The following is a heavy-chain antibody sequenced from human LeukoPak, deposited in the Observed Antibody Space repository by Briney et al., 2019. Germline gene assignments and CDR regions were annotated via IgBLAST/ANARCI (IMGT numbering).Heavy chain of an antibody. CDR3: ARDYMVRGVFDY. CDR2: ISPIRGIA. D-gene: IGHD3-10*01. J-gene: IGHJ4*02. V-gene: IGHV1-69*04. CDR1: GGTFSSYI. Sequence: SVKVSCKASGGTFSSYIISGVGQAPGQGLEWMGRISPIRGIANYAQKFQGRVTITADKSTSTAYMELSSLRSEDTAVYYCARDYMVRGVFDYWGQGTLVTV.